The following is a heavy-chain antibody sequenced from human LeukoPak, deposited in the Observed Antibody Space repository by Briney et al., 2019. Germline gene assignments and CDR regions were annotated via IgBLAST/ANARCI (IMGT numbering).Heavy chain of an antibody. CDR2: INRDGSEE. CDR3: AREYPFAAAAGD. Sequence: GGSLRLSCAASGFTFSNYWMNWVRQAPGKGLEWVANINRDGSEEYYVDSVKGRFAISRDNAKKSLYLQMDSLTADDTAVYYCAREYPFAAAAGDWGQGTLVTVSS. V-gene: IGHV3-7*01. J-gene: IGHJ4*02. CDR1: GFTFSNYW. D-gene: IGHD6-13*01.